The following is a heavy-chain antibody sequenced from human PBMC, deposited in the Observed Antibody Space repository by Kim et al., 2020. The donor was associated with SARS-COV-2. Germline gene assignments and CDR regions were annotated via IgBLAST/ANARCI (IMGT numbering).Heavy chain of an antibody. CDR1: GGSISSSSYY. J-gene: IGHJ5*02. CDR3: ARHSNILTGYYSSILMWFDP. D-gene: IGHD3-9*01. CDR2: IYYSGST. Sequence: SETLSLTCTVSGGSISSSSYYWGWIRQPPGKGLEWIGSIYYSGSTYYNPSLKSRVTISVDTSKNQFSLKLSSVTAADTAVYYCARHSNILTGYYSSILMWFDPWGQGTLVTVSS. V-gene: IGHV4-39*01.